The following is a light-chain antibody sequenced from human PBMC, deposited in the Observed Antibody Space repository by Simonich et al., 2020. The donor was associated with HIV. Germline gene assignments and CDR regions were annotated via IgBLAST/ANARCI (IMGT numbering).Light chain of an antibody. Sequence: DIVMTQSPLSLPVTPGEPASISCRSSQSLLQSNGYNYLDWYLQKPGQYLQLLIYLGSNRASGVPDRFSGSGSGTDFTLKISRVEAEDVGVYYCMQALQTPITFGQGTRLEIK. CDR1: QSLLQSNGYNY. V-gene: IGKV2-28*01. CDR2: LGS. J-gene: IGKJ5*01. CDR3: MQALQTPIT.